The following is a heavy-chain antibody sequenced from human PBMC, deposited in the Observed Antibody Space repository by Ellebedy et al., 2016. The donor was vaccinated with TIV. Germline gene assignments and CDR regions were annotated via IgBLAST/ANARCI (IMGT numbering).Heavy chain of an antibody. CDR2: ISDSGYT. CDR3: ARGSHYMIAVVITSDAFDI. CDR1: GFAFCRNG. D-gene: IGHD3-22*01. Sequence: GESLKTSCSASGFAFCRNGMSWVRPSPGKGLEWVAGISDSGYTDYADFVKGRFIISRDNSKNTLYLQMNSLRAEDTAVYYCARGSHYMIAVVITSDAFDIWGQGTRVTVSS. J-gene: IGHJ3*02. V-gene: IGHV3-23*01.